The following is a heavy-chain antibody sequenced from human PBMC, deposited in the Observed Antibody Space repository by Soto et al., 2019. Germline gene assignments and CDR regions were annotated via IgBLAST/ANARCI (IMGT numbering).Heavy chain of an antibody. V-gene: IGHV3-23*01. CDR1: GFTFSSYA. Sequence: PGGSLRLSCAASGFTFSSYATSWVRQAPGKGLEWVSSISGSGGSTYYADSVKGRFTISRDNSKNTLYLQMNSLRAEDTAVYYCAKATATGGGAFDICGQGTMVTVSS. CDR3: AKATATGGGAFDI. D-gene: IGHD2-8*02. J-gene: IGHJ3*02. CDR2: ISGSGGST.